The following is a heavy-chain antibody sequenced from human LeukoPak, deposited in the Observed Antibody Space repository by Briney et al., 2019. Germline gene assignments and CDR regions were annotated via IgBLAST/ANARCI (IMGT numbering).Heavy chain of an antibody. CDR2: ISGSGGRT. CDR1: GFTFSNYV. Sequence: GGSLRLSCAASGFTFSNYVMSWVRQAPGKGLEWVSGISGSGGRTYDADSVKGRFTISRDNSKNTLYLQMNSLRAEDTAVYYCARVKGVVATRSYFDYWGQGTPVTVSS. D-gene: IGHD2-15*01. V-gene: IGHV3-23*01. J-gene: IGHJ4*02. CDR3: ARVKGVVATRSYFDY.